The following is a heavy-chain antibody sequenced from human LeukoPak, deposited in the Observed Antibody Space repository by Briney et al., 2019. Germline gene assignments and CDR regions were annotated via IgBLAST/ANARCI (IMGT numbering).Heavy chain of an antibody. CDR2: ISGSGGST. D-gene: IGHD3-3*01. V-gene: IGHV3-23*01. CDR3: AKVSSVFWSNFSDY. J-gene: IGHJ4*02. Sequence: PGGSLRLSCAASGFTFSSYAMNWVRQAPGKGLEWVSAISGSGGSTYYADSVKGRFTISRDNSKNTLYLQMNSLRAEDTAVYYCAKVSSVFWSNFSDYWGQGTLVTVSS. CDR1: GFTFSSYA.